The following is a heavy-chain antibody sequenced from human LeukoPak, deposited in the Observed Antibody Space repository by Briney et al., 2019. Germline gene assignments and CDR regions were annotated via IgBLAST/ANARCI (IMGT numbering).Heavy chain of an antibody. D-gene: IGHD6-19*01. V-gene: IGHV1-8*03. Sequence: ASVKVSFKASGYTFTKYDIYWVRQAAGQGVEWMGWMNPNSGNTGFTQKFQGRVTITRNTSISTAYMELSSLRSEDTALYYCARGHEWAPNSSPGYWGQGTLVTVSS. CDR2: MNPNSGNT. CDR3: ARGHEWAPNSSPGY. J-gene: IGHJ4*02. CDR1: GYTFTKYD.